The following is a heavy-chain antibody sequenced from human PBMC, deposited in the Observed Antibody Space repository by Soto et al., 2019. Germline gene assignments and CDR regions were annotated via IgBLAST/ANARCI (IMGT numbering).Heavy chain of an antibody. V-gene: IGHV1-3*01. Sequence: ALVKVSCKASGYTFTSYAMHWVRQAPGQRLEWMGWINAGNGNTKYSQKFQGRVTITRDTSASTAYMELSSLRSEDTAVYYCARDHGIAVAAPGGFDPWGQGTLVTVSS. J-gene: IGHJ5*02. D-gene: IGHD6-19*01. CDR2: INAGNGNT. CDR3: ARDHGIAVAAPGGFDP. CDR1: GYTFTSYA.